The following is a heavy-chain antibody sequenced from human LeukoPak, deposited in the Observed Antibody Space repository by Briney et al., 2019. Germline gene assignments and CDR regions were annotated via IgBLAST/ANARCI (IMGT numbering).Heavy chain of an antibody. CDR3: TRVPRITIFWTLDY. D-gene: IGHD3-9*01. J-gene: IGHJ4*02. CDR1: GFTFGDYA. V-gene: IGHV3-49*04. Sequence: PGGSLRLSCTASGFTFGDYAMSWVRQAPGKGLEWVGFIRSKAYGGTTEYAASVKGRFTISRDDSKSIAYLQMNSLKTEDTAVYYCTRVPRITIFWTLDYWGQGTLVTVSS. CDR2: IRSKAYGGTT.